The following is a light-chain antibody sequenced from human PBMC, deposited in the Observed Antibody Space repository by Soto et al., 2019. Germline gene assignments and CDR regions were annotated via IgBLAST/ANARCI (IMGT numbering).Light chain of an antibody. CDR1: QSVSNSY. CDR2: GAS. J-gene: IGKJ1*01. Sequence: EIVLTQSPGTLSLSPEERATLSCRASQSVSNSYLAWYQQKPGQAPRLLIYGASSRATGIPDRFSGSGSGTDFALTISRLEPEDFAVYHCQQYGGSPWTFGQGTKVDIK. V-gene: IGKV3-20*01. CDR3: QQYGGSPWT.